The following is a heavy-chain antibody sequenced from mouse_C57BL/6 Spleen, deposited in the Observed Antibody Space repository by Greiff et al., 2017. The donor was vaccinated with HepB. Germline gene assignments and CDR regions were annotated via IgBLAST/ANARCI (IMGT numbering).Heavy chain of an antibody. CDR1: GYAFSSSW. CDR2: IYPGDGDT. J-gene: IGHJ2*01. D-gene: IGHD2-2*01. Sequence: VQLQQSGPELVKPGASVKISCKASGYAFSSSWMNWVKQRPGKGLEWIGRIYPGDGDTNYNGKFKGKATLTADKSSSTAYMQLSSLTSEDSAVYFCAASTMVKYWGQGTTLTVSS. V-gene: IGHV1-82*01. CDR3: AASTMVKY.